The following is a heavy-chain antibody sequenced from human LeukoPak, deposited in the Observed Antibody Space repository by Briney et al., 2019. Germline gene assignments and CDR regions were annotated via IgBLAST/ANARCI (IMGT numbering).Heavy chain of an antibody. CDR2: ISSSSSYI. Sequence: GGSLRLSCAASGFTFSSYSMNWVRQAPGKGLEWVSPISSSSSYIYYADSVKGRFTISRDNAKNSLYLQMNSLRAEDTAVYYCARDRYDILTELYYYGMDVWGQGTTVTVSS. CDR3: ARDRYDILTELYYYGMDV. D-gene: IGHD3-9*01. V-gene: IGHV3-21*01. J-gene: IGHJ6*02. CDR1: GFTFSSYS.